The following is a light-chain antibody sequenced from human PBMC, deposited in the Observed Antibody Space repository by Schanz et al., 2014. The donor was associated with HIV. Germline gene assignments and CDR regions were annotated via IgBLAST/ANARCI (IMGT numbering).Light chain of an antibody. CDR3: QQSSTTWWT. Sequence: AIRMTQSPPSFSASTGDRVTITCRASQTISNHLAWYQQKPGRAPKLLIYAASSLQSGVPSRFSGSGSGTDFTLTISSLQPEDFATYYCQQSSTTWWTFGQGTKVEIK. V-gene: IGKV1-8*01. CDR2: AAS. CDR1: QTISNH. J-gene: IGKJ1*01.